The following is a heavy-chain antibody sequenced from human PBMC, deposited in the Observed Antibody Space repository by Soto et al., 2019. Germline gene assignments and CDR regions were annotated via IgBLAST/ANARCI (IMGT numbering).Heavy chain of an antibody. CDR1: GFTCSSYA. CDR3: ANVEYDSSGGANY. V-gene: IGHV3-23*01. CDR2: ISGSGGST. Sequence: LRRPFAASGFTCSSYAMRLVRQAPGKGLEWVSAISGSGGSTYYADSVKGRFTISRDNSKNTLYLQMNSLRAEDTAVYYCANVEYDSSGGANYWGQGTLVTVSS. J-gene: IGHJ4*02. D-gene: IGHD3-22*01.